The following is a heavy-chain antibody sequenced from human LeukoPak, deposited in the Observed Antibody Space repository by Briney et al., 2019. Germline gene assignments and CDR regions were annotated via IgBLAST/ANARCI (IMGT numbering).Heavy chain of an antibody. CDR2: LRYDGNSE. J-gene: IGHJ4*02. CDR3: AKDLGY. V-gene: IGHV3-30*02. Sequence: PGGSLRLSCAASGFTFCGSGLHWVRQAPGKGLEWVAFLRYDGNSEYYAEFVKGRFTISRDNSKNTLYLQMNSLTVEDTAVYYCAKDLGYWGQGTLATVSS. CDR1: GFTFCGSG.